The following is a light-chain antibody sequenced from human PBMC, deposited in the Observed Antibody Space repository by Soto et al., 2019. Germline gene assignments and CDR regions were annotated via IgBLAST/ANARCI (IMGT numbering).Light chain of an antibody. V-gene: IGKV3-20*01. Sequence: EIVLTQSPGTLSLSPGERATLSCRASQSVNRFLAWFQQKPGQAPRLLIYGASNRATGIPDRFSGSGSETDFTLTITRLEPEDSAVYYCHHYVGSPWAFGQGTKMEIK. CDR3: HHYVGSPWA. J-gene: IGKJ1*01. CDR2: GAS. CDR1: QSVNRF.